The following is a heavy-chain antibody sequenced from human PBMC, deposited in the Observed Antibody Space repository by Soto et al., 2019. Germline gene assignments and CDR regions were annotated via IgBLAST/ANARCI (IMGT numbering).Heavy chain of an antibody. CDR1: GFTFSSYE. J-gene: IGHJ5*02. Sequence: GGSLRLSCAASGFTFSSYEMNWVRQAPGKGLEWVSYISSSGSTIYYADSVKGRFTISRDNAKNSLYLQMNSLRAEDTAVYYCARRSQPSTIFWGNWFDPWGQGTLVTVSS. V-gene: IGHV3-48*03. D-gene: IGHD3-3*01. CDR3: ARRSQPSTIFWGNWFDP. CDR2: ISSSGSTI.